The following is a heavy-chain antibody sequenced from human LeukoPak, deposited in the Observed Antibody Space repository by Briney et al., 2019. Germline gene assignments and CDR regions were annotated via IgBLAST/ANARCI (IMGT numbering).Heavy chain of an antibody. Sequence: SQTLSLTCTVSGGSISSGGYYWSWIRQHPGKGLEWIGYIYYSGSTYYNPSLKSRVTISVDTSKNQFSLKLSSVTAADTAVYYCAGDFQGYYYYGMDVWGQGTTVTVSS. CDR2: IYYSGST. J-gene: IGHJ6*02. CDR1: GGSISSGGYY. CDR3: AGDFQGYYYYGMDV. V-gene: IGHV4-31*03.